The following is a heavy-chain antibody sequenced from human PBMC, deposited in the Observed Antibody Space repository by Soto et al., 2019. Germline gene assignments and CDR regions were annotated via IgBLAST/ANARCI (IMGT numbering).Heavy chain of an antibody. D-gene: IGHD7-27*01. Sequence: SETLSLTCTVSGVSITSHYWTWIRQPPGKGLEWIGNIHYSGSTNYSPPLKSRVIISVDTSENQSSLKLRSVTTADTAVYYCTGGGPGHPFDYWGQGTLVTVSS. CDR2: IHYSGST. V-gene: IGHV4-59*11. J-gene: IGHJ4*02. CDR1: GVSITSHY. CDR3: TGGGPGHPFDY.